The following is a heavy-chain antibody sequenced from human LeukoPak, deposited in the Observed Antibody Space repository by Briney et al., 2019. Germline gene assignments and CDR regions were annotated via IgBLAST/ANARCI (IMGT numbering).Heavy chain of an antibody. D-gene: IGHD3-3*01. CDR1: GYTFTGYY. Sequence: ASVKVSCKASGYTFTGYYMHWVRQAPGQGLEWMGWINPNSSGTNYAQKFQGRVTTTRDTSISTAYMELSRLRSDDTAVYYCARGPRSFLEWLPWAYWGQGTLVTVSS. J-gene: IGHJ4*02. CDR2: INPNSSGT. CDR3: ARGPRSFLEWLPWAY. V-gene: IGHV1-2*02.